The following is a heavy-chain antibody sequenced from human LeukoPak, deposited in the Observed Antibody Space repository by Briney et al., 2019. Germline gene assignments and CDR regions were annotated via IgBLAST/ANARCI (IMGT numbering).Heavy chain of an antibody. D-gene: IGHD3-9*01. CDR1: NYTFTSYG. V-gene: IGHV1-18*01. CDR3: ARVRRDILAPLDY. Sequence: ASVKVSCKASNYTFTSYGISWVRQAPGQGLEWMAWINAYNGDTNYAQKLQGRGTMTTDTSTSTAYMELRSLRSDDTAVYYCARVRRDILAPLDYWGQGTLVTVSS. J-gene: IGHJ4*02. CDR2: INAYNGDT.